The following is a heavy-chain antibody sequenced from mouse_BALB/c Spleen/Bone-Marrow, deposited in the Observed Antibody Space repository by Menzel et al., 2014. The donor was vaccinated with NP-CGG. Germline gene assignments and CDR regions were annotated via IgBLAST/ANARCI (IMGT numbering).Heavy chain of an antibody. V-gene: IGHV2-2*02. D-gene: IGHD2-14*01. Sequence: QVQLQQSGLTGLVQPSQSLSITCTVSGFSLTNYGVHWVRQSPGKGLEWLGVIWSGGSTDYNAAFISRLSISKDNSKSQVFFKMNSLQTNDTAIYYCARKGYYRYPYYYAMDYWGQGTSVTVSS. CDR3: ARKGYYRYPYYYAMDY. CDR1: GFSLTNYG. J-gene: IGHJ4*01. CDR2: IWSGGST.